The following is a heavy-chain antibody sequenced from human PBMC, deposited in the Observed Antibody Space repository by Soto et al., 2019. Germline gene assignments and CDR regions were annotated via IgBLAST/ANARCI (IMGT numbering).Heavy chain of an antibody. D-gene: IGHD6-19*01. CDR3: GSGWGDYYYGMDV. Sequence: PGGSLRLSCAASGFTFSSYSMNWVRQAPGKGLEWVSSISSSSSYIYYADSVKGRFTISRDNAKNSLYLQMNSLRAEDTAVYYCGSGWGDYYYGMDVWGQGTTVTVSS. CDR2: ISSSSSYI. V-gene: IGHV3-21*01. J-gene: IGHJ6*02. CDR1: GFTFSSYS.